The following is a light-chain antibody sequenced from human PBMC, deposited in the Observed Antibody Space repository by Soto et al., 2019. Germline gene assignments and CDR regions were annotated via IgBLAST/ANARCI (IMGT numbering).Light chain of an antibody. CDR3: EQYSAYPGT. J-gene: IGKJ1*01. V-gene: IGKV1-5*03. CDR1: QSISTW. Sequence: DIQMTQSPSTLSASVGDRVTITCRASQSISTWLAWYQQKPAEAPKLLISKAFSLESGIPSRFRGSGSGTEFTLTISSLQPDDFASYYCEQYSAYPGTFGQGTKVEVK. CDR2: KAF.